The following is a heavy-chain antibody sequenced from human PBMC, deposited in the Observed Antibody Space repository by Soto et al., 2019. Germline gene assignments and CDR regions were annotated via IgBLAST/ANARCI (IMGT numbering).Heavy chain of an antibody. CDR1: GFIFSPYS. J-gene: IGHJ4*02. D-gene: IGHD6-13*01. CDR2: ISSSSSTI. Sequence: EVQLVESGGGLVQRGGSLRLSCAASGFIFSPYSMNWVRQAPGKGLEWVSYISSSSSTIYYADSVKGRFTISRDNAKNSLDLQMNSLRVDDTAVYYGARGGQQATPAVGYGGQGTLVTVSP. CDR3: ARGGQQATPAVGY. V-gene: IGHV3-48*01.